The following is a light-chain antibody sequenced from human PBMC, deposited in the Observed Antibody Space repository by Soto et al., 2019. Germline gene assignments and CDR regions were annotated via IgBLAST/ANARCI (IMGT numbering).Light chain of an antibody. V-gene: IGKV3-15*01. CDR2: GAS. CDR1: QSVSSN. Sequence: EIVMTQSPATLSVSPGERATLSCRASQSVSSNLAWYQQKPGQAPRLLIYGASTRATGIPARFSGSGSGTEFTLTISSLQSEDFAVYYCQQFNNWPRVTFGGGTKV. CDR3: QQFNNWPRVT. J-gene: IGKJ4*01.